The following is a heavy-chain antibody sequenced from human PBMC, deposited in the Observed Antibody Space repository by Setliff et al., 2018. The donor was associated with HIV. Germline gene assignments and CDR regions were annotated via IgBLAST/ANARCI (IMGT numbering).Heavy chain of an antibody. Sequence: SETLSLTCTVSNGSINYYYLTWLRQPPGKSLEWIGNIYSTGSTNYNPSLKSRVAMSVDTSKNQISLQLTSLTAADTAIYYCARHRFGSGWYGFVSGIDPWGQGTLVTVSS. CDR1: NGSINYYY. CDR3: ARHRFGSGWYGFVSGIDP. CDR2: IYSTGST. J-gene: IGHJ5*02. D-gene: IGHD6-19*01. V-gene: IGHV4-59*08.